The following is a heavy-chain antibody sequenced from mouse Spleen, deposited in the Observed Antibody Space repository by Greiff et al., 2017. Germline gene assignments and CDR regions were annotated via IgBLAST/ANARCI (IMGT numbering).Heavy chain of an antibody. V-gene: IGHV2-6*01. CDR1: GFSLTSYG. Sequence: VQLQQSGPGLVAPSQSLSITCTVSGFSLTSYGVDWVRQSPGKGLEWLGVIWGGGSTNYNSALKSRLSISKDNSKSQVFLKMNSLQTDDTAMYYCASEGDDYDGSWFAYWGQGTLVTVSA. CDR2: IWGGGST. J-gene: IGHJ3*01. CDR3: ASEGDDYDGSWFAY. D-gene: IGHD2-4*01.